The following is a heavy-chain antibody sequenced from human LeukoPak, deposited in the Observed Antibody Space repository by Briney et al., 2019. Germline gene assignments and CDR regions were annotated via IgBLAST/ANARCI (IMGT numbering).Heavy chain of an antibody. D-gene: IGHD1-1*01. J-gene: IGHJ4*02. CDR2: ASTSGSTI. CDR1: GFIFSSYE. CDR3: ARDLSRTTGTTLDY. V-gene: IGHV3-48*03. Sequence: PGGSLRLSCVASGFIFSSYEMIWVRQAPGKGLEWISWASTSGSTIHYADSVEGRFTISRDNAMNSLYLEMNSLRAEDTAVYYCARDLSRTTGTTLDYWGQGTLVTVSS.